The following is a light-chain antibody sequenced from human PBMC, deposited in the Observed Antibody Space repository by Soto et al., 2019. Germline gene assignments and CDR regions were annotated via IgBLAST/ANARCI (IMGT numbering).Light chain of an antibody. CDR3: QQFSNYWT. Sequence: DIQMTKSPSTLFTSVGDRVTITCRAIRSISSWLAWYQQRPGNAPKLLISVASRLKKGFPSRFSGDRSGTEFTLTINSLHPEDVATYFCQQFSNYWTFGQGTKLDIK. CDR1: RSISSW. V-gene: IGKV1-5*01. CDR2: VAS. J-gene: IGKJ1*01.